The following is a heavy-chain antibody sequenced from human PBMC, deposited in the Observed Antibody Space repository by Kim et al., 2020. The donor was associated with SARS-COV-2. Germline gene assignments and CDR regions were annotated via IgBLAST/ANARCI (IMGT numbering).Heavy chain of an antibody. CDR3: ARVPKLWFGEFTPRKNWFDP. CDR1: GGSVSSGSYY. D-gene: IGHD3-10*01. CDR2: IYYSGST. J-gene: IGHJ5*02. V-gene: IGHV4-61*01. Sequence: SETLSLTCTVSGGSVSSGSYYWSWIRQPPGKGLEWIGYIYYSGSTNYNPSLKSRVTISVDTSKNQFSLKLSSVTAADTAVYYCARVPKLWFGEFTPRKNWFDPWGQGTLVTVSS.